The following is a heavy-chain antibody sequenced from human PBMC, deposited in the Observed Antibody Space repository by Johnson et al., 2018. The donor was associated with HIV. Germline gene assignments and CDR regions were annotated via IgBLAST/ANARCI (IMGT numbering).Heavy chain of an antibody. V-gene: IGHV3-20*04. J-gene: IGHJ3*02. CDR1: GFTFDDYG. CDR2: INWNGGSA. D-gene: IGHD3-3*01. Sequence: VQLVESGGGLVRPGGSLRLSCSASGFTFDDYGINWVRQAPGRGLEWVSGINWNGGSAGYTDSVKGRFTISRDDAKNLLFLQMNSLTADDTAVYYCGRGGRVVMEDVFGIWGQGTMVTVSS. CDR3: GRGGRVVMEDVFGI.